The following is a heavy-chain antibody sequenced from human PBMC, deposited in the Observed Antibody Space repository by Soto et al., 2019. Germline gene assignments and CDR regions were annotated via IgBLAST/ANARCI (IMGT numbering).Heavy chain of an antibody. Sequence: GSVKVSCKASGYTFTSYGISWVRQAPGQGLEWMGWISAYNGNTNYAQKLQGRVTMTTDTSTSTAYMELRSLRSDDTAVYYCARVCGRDIVVVPAAIDHYYFDYWGQGTLVTVSS. CDR3: ARVCGRDIVVVPAAIDHYYFDY. CDR2: ISAYNGNT. CDR1: GYTFTSYG. J-gene: IGHJ4*02. V-gene: IGHV1-18*01. D-gene: IGHD2-2*02.